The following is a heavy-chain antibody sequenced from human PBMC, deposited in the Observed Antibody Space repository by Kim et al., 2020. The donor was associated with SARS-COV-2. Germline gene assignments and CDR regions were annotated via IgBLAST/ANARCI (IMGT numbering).Heavy chain of an antibody. CDR3: SRDGKIFGVGCLAP. CDR1: DGSISSYY. CDR2: IYNSGST. V-gene: IGHV4-59*01. D-gene: IGHD3-3*01. Sequence: SETLSLTCTVSDGSISSYYWSWIRQPPGKGLEWIGYIYNSGSTNYNPSLKSRVTISLDTSKNQFSLKLTSVTAADTAVYYCSRDGKIFGVGCLAPWGQGILVTVSS. J-gene: IGHJ5*02.